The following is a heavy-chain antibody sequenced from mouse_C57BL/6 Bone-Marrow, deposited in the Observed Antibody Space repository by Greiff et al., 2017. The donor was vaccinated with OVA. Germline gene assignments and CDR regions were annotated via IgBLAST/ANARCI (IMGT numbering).Heavy chain of an antibody. CDR2: IYPGSGST. CDR3: ARTIYYGSSYDWDVDAMDY. D-gene: IGHD1-1*01. Sequence: VQLQQPGAELVKPGASVKMSCKASGYTFTSYWITWVKQRPGQGLEWIGDIYPGSGSTNYNEKFKSKATLTVDTSSSTAYMQLSSLTSEDSAVYYCARTIYYGSSYDWDVDAMDYWGQGTSVTVSS. J-gene: IGHJ4*01. V-gene: IGHV1-55*01. CDR1: GYTFTSYW.